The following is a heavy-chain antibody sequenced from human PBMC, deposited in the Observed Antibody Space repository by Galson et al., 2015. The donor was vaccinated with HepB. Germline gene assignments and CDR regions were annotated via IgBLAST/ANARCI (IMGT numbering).Heavy chain of an antibody. V-gene: IGHV3-11*01. Sequence: SLRLPCAASGFTFTDYSMTWIRQAPGKGLEWVSYISGRGITTIFYANSVKGRFTISRDNAKNSLYLLMTSLRAEDTAVYYCARATLGWFDPGGQGTLVTVSS. CDR1: GFTFTDYS. J-gene: IGHJ5*02. CDR2: ISGRGITTI. D-gene: IGHD3-16*01. CDR3: ARATLGWFDP.